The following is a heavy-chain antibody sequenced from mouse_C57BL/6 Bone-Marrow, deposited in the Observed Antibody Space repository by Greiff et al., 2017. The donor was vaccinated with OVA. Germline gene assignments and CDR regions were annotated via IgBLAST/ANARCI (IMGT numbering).Heavy chain of an antibody. CDR3: AGSYGSSYYAMDY. V-gene: IGHV1-7*01. CDR2: INPSSGYT. J-gene: IGHJ4*01. CDR1: GYTFTSYW. D-gene: IGHD1-1*01. Sequence: QVQLQQSGAELAKPGASVKLSCKASGYTFTSYWMHWVKQRPGQGLEWIGYINPSSGYTKYNQKFKDKATLTADKSSSTAYMQLSSLTYVDSAVYYCAGSYGSSYYAMDYWGQGTSVTVSA.